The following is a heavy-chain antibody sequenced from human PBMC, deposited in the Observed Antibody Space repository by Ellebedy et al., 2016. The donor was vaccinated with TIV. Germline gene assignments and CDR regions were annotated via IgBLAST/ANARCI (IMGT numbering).Heavy chain of an antibody. D-gene: IGHD5-12*01. J-gene: IGHJ4*02. CDR2: INPDSGGT. CDR1: GYIFTAYY. CDR3: ARDMVQGMVARYLWFDY. Sequence: ASVKVSCKTSGYIFTAYYIHWVRQAPGQGLEWMGWINPDSGGTNFAQKFQDRVTMTRDTSVNTAYMELRSLRSDDTAVYYCARDMVQGMVARYLWFDYWGQGTLVTVSS. V-gene: IGHV1-2*02.